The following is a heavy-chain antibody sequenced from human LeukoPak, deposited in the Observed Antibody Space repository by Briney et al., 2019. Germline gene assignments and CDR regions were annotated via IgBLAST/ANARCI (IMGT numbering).Heavy chain of an antibody. CDR1: GFTFSSYA. Sequence: GGSLRLSCAASGFTFSSYAMSWVRQAPGKELEWVSAISGSGGSTYYADSVKGRFTISRDNSKNTLYLQMNSLRAEDTAVYYCAKGVIFDGSGPFDYWGQGTLVTVSS. D-gene: IGHD3-22*01. V-gene: IGHV3-23*01. CDR3: AKGVIFDGSGPFDY. CDR2: ISGSGGST. J-gene: IGHJ4*02.